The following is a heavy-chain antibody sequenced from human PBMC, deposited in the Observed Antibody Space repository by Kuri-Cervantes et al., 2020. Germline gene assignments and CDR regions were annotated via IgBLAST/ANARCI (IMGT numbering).Heavy chain of an antibody. CDR2: INSGGRT. Sequence: GESLKISCAASGFTVSNYELNWVRQAPGKGPEWVSNINSGGRTLYAESVKGRFTISRDNAKNSVYLQMNSLRAEDTAVYYCARGGKYSSGPYYFDYWGQGTLVTVSS. V-gene: IGHV3-48*03. CDR3: ARGGKYSSGPYYFDY. J-gene: IGHJ4*02. CDR1: GFTVSNYE. D-gene: IGHD6-25*01.